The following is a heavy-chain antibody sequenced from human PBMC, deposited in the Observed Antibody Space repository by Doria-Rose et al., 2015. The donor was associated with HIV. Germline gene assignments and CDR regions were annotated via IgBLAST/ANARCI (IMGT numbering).Heavy chain of an antibody. CDR2: IFSDDER. V-gene: IGHV2-26*01. CDR3: ARIKSSRWYHKYYFDF. CDR1: GVSLSSPGMG. J-gene: IGHJ4*02. Sequence: CAVSGVSLSSPGMGVSWIRQPPGKALEWLANIFSDDERSYKTSLKSRLTISRGTSKGQVVLTMTDMDPVDTATYYCARIKSSRWYHKYYFDFWGQGTLVIVS. D-gene: IGHD6-13*01.